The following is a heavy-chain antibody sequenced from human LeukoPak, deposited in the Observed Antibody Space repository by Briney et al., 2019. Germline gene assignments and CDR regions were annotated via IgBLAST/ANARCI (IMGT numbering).Heavy chain of an antibody. V-gene: IGHV1-2*02. CDR3: ARDRGNPVQLERRDYYYYYMDV. Sequence: ASVKVSCKASGYTFTSYYMHWVRPAPGQGLEWMGWINPNSGGTNYAQKFQGRVTMTRDTSISTAYMELSRLRSDDTAVYYCARDRGNPVQLERRDYYYYYMDVWGKGTTVTVSS. CDR2: INPNSGGT. D-gene: IGHD1-1*01. CDR1: GYTFTSYY. J-gene: IGHJ6*03.